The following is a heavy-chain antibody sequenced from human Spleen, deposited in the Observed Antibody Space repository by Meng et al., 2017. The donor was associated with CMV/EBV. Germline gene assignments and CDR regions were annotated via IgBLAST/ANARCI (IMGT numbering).Heavy chain of an antibody. CDR3: ARVVRPAERFLEWFPSFFDS. CDR2: INYSADRT. Sequence: GESLKISCAATGFIFNNYAMTWVRQAPGKGLEWIAAINYSADRTHYADSVKGRFTISRDKFKNTLYLQMNSLRGEDTAIYYCARVVRPAERFLEWFPSFFDSWGQGTLVTVSS. V-gene: IGHV3-23*01. J-gene: IGHJ4*02. D-gene: IGHD3-3*01. CDR1: GFIFNNYA.